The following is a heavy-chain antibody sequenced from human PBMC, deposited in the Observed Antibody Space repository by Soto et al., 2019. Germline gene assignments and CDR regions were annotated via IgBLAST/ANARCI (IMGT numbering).Heavy chain of an antibody. CDR1: GGSINSGGYC. Sequence: QVQLQESGPGLVKPSQTLSLTCTVSGGSINSGGYCWSWIRQHPGKGLDWIGCISYGGSTSYNPSLQRRVTISVDTSKNQFSLELTSMTAADTAVYYCSRGILVWGQGALITVSS. CDR3: SRGILV. D-gene: IGHD5-18*01. V-gene: IGHV4-31*03. CDR2: ISYGGST. J-gene: IGHJ4*02.